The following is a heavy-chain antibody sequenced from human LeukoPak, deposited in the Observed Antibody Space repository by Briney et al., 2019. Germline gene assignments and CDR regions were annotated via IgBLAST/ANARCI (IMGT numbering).Heavy chain of an antibody. Sequence: GGSLRLSCEASRFTFSSYPMHWVRQAPGKGLEWVAVISYDGSKKYYADSVKGRFTISRDNSKNTLYLQMNSLRAEDTAVYYCARAGGYCGRISCPYYFDYWGQGSLVAVSS. J-gene: IGHJ4*02. CDR3: ARAGGYCGRISCPYYFDY. CDR1: RFTFSSYP. V-gene: IGHV3-30*04. CDR2: ISYDGSKK. D-gene: IGHD2-15*01.